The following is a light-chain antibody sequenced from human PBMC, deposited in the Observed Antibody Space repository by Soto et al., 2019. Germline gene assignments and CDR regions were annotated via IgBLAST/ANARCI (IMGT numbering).Light chain of an antibody. J-gene: IGLJ2*01. CDR2: YDN. CDR1: NIGSKS. Sequence: SYELTQPPSVSVAPGKTARITCGGNNIGSKSVHWYQQKPGQAPVLVIYYDNDRPSGIPERFSGSKSGNTATLTISRVEAGDEADYYCQVGDSSSDHVVFGGGTKLTVL. V-gene: IGLV3-21*04. CDR3: QVGDSSSDHVV.